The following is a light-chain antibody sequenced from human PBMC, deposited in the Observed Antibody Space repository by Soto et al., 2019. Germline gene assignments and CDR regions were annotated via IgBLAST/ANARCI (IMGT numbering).Light chain of an antibody. J-gene: IGLJ2*01. CDR2: KDN. V-gene: IGLV3-25*03. CDR3: QSADNSGTYVV. CDR1: ALPKQY. Sequence: SYELTQAPSVSVPPGQTARITCSGDALPKQYAYWYQQRPGQAPILVIYKDNERPSGIPERFSGSSSGTIVTLTISGVQAEDEADYYCQSADNSGTYVVFGGGTKLTVL.